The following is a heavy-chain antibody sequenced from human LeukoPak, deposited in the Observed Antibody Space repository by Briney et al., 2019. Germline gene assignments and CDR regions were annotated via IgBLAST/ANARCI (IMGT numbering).Heavy chain of an antibody. D-gene: IGHD3-16*01. J-gene: IGHJ4*02. V-gene: IGHV3-21*01. CDR3: ARENVQSGGFDY. CDR1: GFTFSSYS. Sequence: GGSLRLSCAASGFTFSSYSMNWVRQAPGKGLEWVSSISSSSSYIYYADSVKGRFTISRDNAKNSLYLQMNSLRAEDTAVYYCARENVQSGGFDYWGQGTLVTVSS. CDR2: ISSSSSYI.